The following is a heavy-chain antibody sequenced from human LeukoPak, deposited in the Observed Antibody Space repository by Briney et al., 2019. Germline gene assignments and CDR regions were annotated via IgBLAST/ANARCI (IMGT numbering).Heavy chain of an antibody. V-gene: IGHV3-21*01. J-gene: IGHJ4*02. CDR1: GFTFSSCS. Sequence: GGSLRLSCAASGFTFSSCSVNWVRQAPGKGLEWVSSISSSSSYIYYADSVKGRFTISRDNAKNSLYLQMNSLRAEDTAVYYCARDDRIVVVIDYWGQGTLVTVSS. CDR3: ARDDRIVVVIDY. D-gene: IGHD3-22*01. CDR2: ISSSSSYI.